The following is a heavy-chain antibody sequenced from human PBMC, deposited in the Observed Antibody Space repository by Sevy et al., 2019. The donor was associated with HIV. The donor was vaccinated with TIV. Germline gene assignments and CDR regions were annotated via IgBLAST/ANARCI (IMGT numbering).Heavy chain of an antibody. CDR3: ARERIAVAGIGYYFDY. CDR1: GFTFSDYY. Sequence: GGSLRLSCTASGFTFSDYYMSWIRQAPGKGLEWISYISSRDYFIYYADSVKGRFTISRDNAKNTLYLQMNSLRAEDTAVYYCARERIAVAGIGYYFDYWGRGTLVTVSS. CDR2: ISSRDYFI. V-gene: IGHV3-11*04. D-gene: IGHD6-19*01. J-gene: IGHJ4*02.